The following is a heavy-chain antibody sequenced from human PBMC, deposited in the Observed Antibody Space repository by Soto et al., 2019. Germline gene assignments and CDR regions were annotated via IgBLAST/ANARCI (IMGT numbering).Heavy chain of an antibody. Sequence: SVKVSCKASGGTFSSYAISWVRQAPGQGLEWMGGIIPIFGTANYAQKFQGRVTITADESTSTAYMELSSLRSEDTAVYYCARDRQYSDYGYSFDFWGQGTLVTVSS. CDR1: GGTFSSYA. CDR3: ARDRQYSDYGYSFDF. J-gene: IGHJ4*02. CDR2: IIPIFGTA. V-gene: IGHV1-69*13. D-gene: IGHD4-17*01.